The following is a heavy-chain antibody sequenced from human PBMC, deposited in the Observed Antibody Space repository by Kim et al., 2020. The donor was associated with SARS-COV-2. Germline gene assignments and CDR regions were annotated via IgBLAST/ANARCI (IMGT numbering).Heavy chain of an antibody. V-gene: IGHV4-34*01. CDR1: GGSFSGYY. Sequence: SETLSLTCAVYGGSFSGYYWSWIRQPPGKGLEWIGEINHSGSTNYNPSLKSRVTISVDTSKNQFSLKLSSVTAADTAVYYCARAYSVLLWFGEQNNDAF. D-gene: IGHD3-10*01. CDR2: INHSGST. CDR3: ARAYSVLLWFGEQNNDAF. J-gene: IGHJ3*01.